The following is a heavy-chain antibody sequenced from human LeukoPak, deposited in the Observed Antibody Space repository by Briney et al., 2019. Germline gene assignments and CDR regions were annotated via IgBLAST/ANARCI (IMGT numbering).Heavy chain of an antibody. J-gene: IGHJ4*02. D-gene: IGHD2-15*01. Sequence: ASVKVSCKASGYTFSSYDINWVRQAPGQGLEWMGWMNPNSGNTGYAQKFQGRVTMTRDTSTSTVYMELSSLRSEDTAVYYCARESAGRDLDCWGQGTLVTVSS. CDR3: ARESAGRDLDC. CDR2: MNPNSGNT. V-gene: IGHV1-8*01. CDR1: GYTFSSYD.